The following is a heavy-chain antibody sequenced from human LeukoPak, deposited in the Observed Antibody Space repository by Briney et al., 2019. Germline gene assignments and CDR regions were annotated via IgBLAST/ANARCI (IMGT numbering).Heavy chain of an antibody. J-gene: IGHJ4*02. V-gene: IGHV3-74*01. D-gene: IGHD6-19*01. CDR1: GFTFSSYW. Sequence: GVSLRLSCAASGFTFSSYWMHWVRQAPGKGLVWVSRINSDGSTTNYADSVKGRFTISRDNARNTLYLQMNSLRADDTAVYYCARSRWLDAFDYWGQGTLVTVSS. CDR2: INSDGSTT. CDR3: ARSRWLDAFDY.